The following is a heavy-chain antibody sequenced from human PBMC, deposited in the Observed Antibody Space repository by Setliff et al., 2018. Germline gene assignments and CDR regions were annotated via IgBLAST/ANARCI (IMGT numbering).Heavy chain of an antibody. D-gene: IGHD3-10*01. Sequence: GSLRLSCGASGFTYKNDWVSWVRQAPGKGLEWLASINPHGSEKYYADSVKGRFTISRDNAKNSLSLQMNNLRTEDTAVYYCFGAGTCSYWGQGTLVTDS. CDR1: GFTYKNDW. J-gene: IGHJ4*02. CDR3: FGAGTCSY. CDR2: INPHGSEK. V-gene: IGHV3-7*01.